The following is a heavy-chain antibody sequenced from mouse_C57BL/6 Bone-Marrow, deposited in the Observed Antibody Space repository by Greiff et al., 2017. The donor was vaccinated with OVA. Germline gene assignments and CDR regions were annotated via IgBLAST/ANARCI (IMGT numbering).Heavy chain of an antibody. Sequence: VQVVESGPGLVQPSQSLSITCTVSGFSLTSYGVHWVRQSPGKGLEWLGVIWSGGSTDYNAAFISRLSISKDNSKSQVFFKMNSLQADDTAIYYCARRKLYDGYYYDYWGQGTSVTVSS. CDR1: GFSLTSYG. V-gene: IGHV2-2*01. CDR2: IWSGGST. J-gene: IGHJ4*01. D-gene: IGHD2-3*01. CDR3: ARRKLYDGYYYDY.